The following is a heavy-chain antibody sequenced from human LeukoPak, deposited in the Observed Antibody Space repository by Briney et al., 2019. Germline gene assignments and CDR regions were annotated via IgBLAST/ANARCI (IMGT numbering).Heavy chain of an antibody. J-gene: IGHJ3*02. V-gene: IGHV4-38-2*02. CDR2: IYHSGST. CDR1: GYSISSGYY. D-gene: IGHD2-2*01. Sequence: NPSETLSLTCTVSGYSISSGYYWGWIRQPPGKGLEWIGSIYHSGSTYYNPSLKSRVTISVDTSKNQFSLKLSSVTAADTAVYYCATPLGYCSSTSCYGGDAFDIWGQGTMVTVSS. CDR3: ATPLGYCSSTSCYGGDAFDI.